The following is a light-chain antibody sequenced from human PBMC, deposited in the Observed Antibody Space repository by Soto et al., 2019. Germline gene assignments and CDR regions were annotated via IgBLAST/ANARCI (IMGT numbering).Light chain of an antibody. J-gene: IGLJ1*01. CDR3: TSYTATSTYV. CDR2: EVT. CDR1: SSDVGAYDY. Sequence: QSALTQPASVSGSPGQSITISCTGTSSDVGAYDYVSWYQQHPGKAPKFMIFEVTNRPSGVSHRFSGSKSGNTASLTISGLQAEDEADYYCTSYTATSTYVFGTGTKATVL. V-gene: IGLV2-14*01.